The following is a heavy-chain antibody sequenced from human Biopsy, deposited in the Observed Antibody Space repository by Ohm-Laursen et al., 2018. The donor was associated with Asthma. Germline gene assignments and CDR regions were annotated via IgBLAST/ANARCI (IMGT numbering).Heavy chain of an antibody. J-gene: IGHJ3*02. V-gene: IGHV3-30*03. CDR1: GFVFTQSG. D-gene: IGHD3-22*01. CDR3: ARHSGQDYGDSSGFDI. CDR2: VSSDGHNK. Sequence: SLRLSCAASGFVFTQSGMHWVRQGPGKGLEWVALVSSDGHNKYNDDSEKGRFTISRDNSRNRLYLQINRLTVEASAESFCARHSGQDYGDSSGFDIWGQGTKVAVSA.